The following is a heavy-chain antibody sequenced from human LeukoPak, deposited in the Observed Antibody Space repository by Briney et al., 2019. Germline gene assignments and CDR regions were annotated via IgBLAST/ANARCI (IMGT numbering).Heavy chain of an antibody. CDR2: INAGNGNT. CDR3: ARGGYHNYDSSGYYYFDY. V-gene: IGHV1-3*01. Sequence: ASVKASCKASGYTFTSYAMHWVRQAPGQRLEWMGWINAGNGNTKYSQKFQGRVTFTRDTSASTAYMELSRLRFEDTAVYYCARGGYHNYDSSGYYYFDYWGQGTLVTVSS. CDR1: GYTFTSYA. J-gene: IGHJ4*02. D-gene: IGHD3-22*01.